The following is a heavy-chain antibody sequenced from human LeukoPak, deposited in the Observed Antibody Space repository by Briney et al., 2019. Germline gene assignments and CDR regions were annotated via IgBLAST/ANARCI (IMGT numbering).Heavy chain of an antibody. CDR1: GGTFSSYA. D-gene: IGHD3-22*01. Sequence: RASVKVSCKASGGTFSSYAISWVRQAPGQGPEWMGGIIPIFGTANYAQKFQGRVTITTDESPSAAYMELSSLRSEDTAVYYCAIDYYYDNSGYYPPWCDPWGQGSLVTVSS. V-gene: IGHV1-69*05. CDR2: IIPIFGTA. CDR3: AIDYYYDNSGYYPPWCDP. J-gene: IGHJ5*02.